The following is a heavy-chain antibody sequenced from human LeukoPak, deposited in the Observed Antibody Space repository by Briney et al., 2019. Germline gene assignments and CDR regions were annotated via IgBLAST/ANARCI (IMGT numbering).Heavy chain of an antibody. CDR3: AIDNHSRYGGNENDL. CDR1: GFTFSLYG. J-gene: IGHJ5*02. V-gene: IGHV3-21*01. Sequence: GGSLRLSCAVSGFTFSLYGMNGVRQAPGKGLEWVSSISSSSIYIYYADSVKGRFTISRDNAKNSLYLQMNSLRAENTAVYYCAIDNHSRYGGNENDLRGEGTLVTVSS. D-gene: IGHD4-23*01. CDR2: ISSSSIYI.